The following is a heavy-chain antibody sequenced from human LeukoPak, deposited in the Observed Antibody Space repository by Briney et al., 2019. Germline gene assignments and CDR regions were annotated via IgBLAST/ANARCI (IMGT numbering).Heavy chain of an antibody. V-gene: IGHV4-34*01. J-gene: IGHJ5*02. CDR1: GGSFSGYY. CDR2: INHSGST. D-gene: IGHD1-26*01. Sequence: PSETLSLTCAVYGGSFSGYYWSWIRQPPGKGLEWIGEINHSGSTNYNPSLKSRVTISVDTSKNQFSLKLSSVTAADTAVYYCASTLIVGATTKYWFDPWGQGTLVTVSS. CDR3: ASTLIVGATTKYWFDP.